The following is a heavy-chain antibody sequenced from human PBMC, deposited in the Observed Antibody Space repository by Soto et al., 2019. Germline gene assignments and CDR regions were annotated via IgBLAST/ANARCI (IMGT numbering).Heavy chain of an antibody. CDR2: IRVHNGNT. D-gene: IGHD3-10*01. J-gene: IGHJ4*02. CDR3: VRDLAGSGSYYTGY. V-gene: IGHV1-18*01. Sequence: QVHLVQSGVEVKKPGASVKVSCKASGYNFINYGITWVRQAPGQGLEWMGWIRVHNGNTNYAHDLQGRVTMTTDASTSTAYMELRSLRSDDTAVYYCVRDLAGSGSYYTGYWGPGTLVTVSS. CDR1: GYNFINYG.